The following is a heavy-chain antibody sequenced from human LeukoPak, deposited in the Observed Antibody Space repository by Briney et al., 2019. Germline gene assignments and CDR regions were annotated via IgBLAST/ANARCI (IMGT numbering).Heavy chain of an antibody. Sequence: GGSLRLSCAASGFTFSSYWMHWVRQAPGKGLVWVSRINSDGSSTSYADSVKGRFTISRDNAKNTLYLQMNSLRAEDTAVYYCAREGCSSTSCYYFQHWGQGTLVTVSS. V-gene: IGHV3-74*01. J-gene: IGHJ1*01. D-gene: IGHD2-2*01. CDR2: INSDGSST. CDR1: GFTFSSYW. CDR3: AREGCSSTSCYYFQH.